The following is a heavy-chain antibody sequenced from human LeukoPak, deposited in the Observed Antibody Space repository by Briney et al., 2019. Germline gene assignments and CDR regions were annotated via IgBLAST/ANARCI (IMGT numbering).Heavy chain of an antibody. V-gene: IGHV3-48*04. Sequence: GGSLRLSCAASGFTFSAYSVNWVRQAPGKGLEWISYISSSSTTISYADSVEGRFTISRDNAKSSLYLQMNGLRAEDTAMYYCARDHRYGSGSLDHWGQGILVIVSS. J-gene: IGHJ5*02. CDR2: ISSSSTTI. D-gene: IGHD3-10*01. CDR1: GFTFSAYS. CDR3: ARDHRYGSGSLDH.